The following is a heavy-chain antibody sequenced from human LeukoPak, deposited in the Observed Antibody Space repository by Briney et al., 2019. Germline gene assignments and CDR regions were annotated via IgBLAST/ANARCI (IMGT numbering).Heavy chain of an antibody. D-gene: IGHD1-26*01. CDR1: GFTFSDYY. J-gene: IGHJ6*03. CDR2: ISSSGSTI. Sequence: GGSLRLSCAASGFTFSDYYMSWIRQAPGKGLEWVSYISSSGSTIYYADSVKGRFTISRYNAKNSLYLQMNSLRAEDTAVYYCARARGGSYDYYMDVWGKGTTVTVSS. V-gene: IGHV3-11*04. CDR3: ARARGGSYDYYMDV.